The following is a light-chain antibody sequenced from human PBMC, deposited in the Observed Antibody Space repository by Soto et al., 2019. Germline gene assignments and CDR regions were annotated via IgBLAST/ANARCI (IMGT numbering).Light chain of an antibody. CDR2: EGS. Sequence: QSALTQPASVSGSPGQSITISCTGTSSDVGNYNLVSWYQHHPGKAPKLMIYEGSKRPSGVSNRFSGSKSGNTASLTISGLQAEDEADYHCCSYAGRNTYVFGTGTKLTVL. V-gene: IGLV2-23*01. J-gene: IGLJ1*01. CDR1: SSDVGNYNL. CDR3: CSYAGRNTYV.